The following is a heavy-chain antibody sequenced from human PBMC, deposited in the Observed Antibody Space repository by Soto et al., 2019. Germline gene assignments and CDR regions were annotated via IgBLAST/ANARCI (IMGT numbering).Heavy chain of an antibody. D-gene: IGHD1-26*01. V-gene: IGHV4-59*01. CDR1: GGSISSYY. J-gene: IGHJ3*02. Sequence: SETLSLTCTVSGGSISSYYWIWIRQPPGKGLEWIGYIYYSGSTNYNPSLKSRVTIPVDTSKNQFSLKLSSVTAADTAVYYCARANSGSYLGAFDIWGQGTMVTVSS. CDR2: IYYSGST. CDR3: ARANSGSYLGAFDI.